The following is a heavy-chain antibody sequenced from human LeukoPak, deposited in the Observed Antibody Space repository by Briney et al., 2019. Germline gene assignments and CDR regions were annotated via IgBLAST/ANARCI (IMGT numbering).Heavy chain of an antibody. CDR2: TFYRTKWSN. V-gene: IGHV6-1*01. Sequence: SQTLSLTCVLSGDSVSSTSAAWSWIRQSPSGGLEGLGRTFYRTKWSNEYVPSVRSRITINPDTSKNQFSLQLNSVTPADTAVYYCVRGSAATMNAFDMWGQGTMVTVSS. CDR3: VRGSAATMNAFDM. D-gene: IGHD5-24*01. CDR1: GDSVSSTSAA. J-gene: IGHJ3*02.